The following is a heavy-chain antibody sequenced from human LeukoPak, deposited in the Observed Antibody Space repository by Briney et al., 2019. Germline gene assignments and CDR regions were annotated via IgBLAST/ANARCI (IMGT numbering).Heavy chain of an antibody. Sequence: QAGGSLRLSCAASGFTFNNAWMNWVRQAPGKGLEWVSSTVSRGTTQYADSVKGRFTVSRDTSKNTLYLQMNSLRADDTAVYYCAKCSTSAYTTGWCNWIDPWGQGTLVTVSS. J-gene: IGHJ5*02. CDR2: TVSRGTT. D-gene: IGHD6-19*01. CDR1: GFTFNNAW. CDR3: AKCSTSAYTTGWCNWIDP. V-gene: IGHV3-23*01.